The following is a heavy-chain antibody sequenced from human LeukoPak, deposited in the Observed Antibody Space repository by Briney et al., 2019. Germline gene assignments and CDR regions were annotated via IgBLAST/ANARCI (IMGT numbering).Heavy chain of an antibody. CDR1: GFTFSIYE. D-gene: IGHD3-10*01. V-gene: IGHV3-48*03. CDR2: ISGSGRTI. Sequence: GGSLRLSCAASGFTFSIYEMNWVRQAPGKGLEWVSYISGSGRTIYYADSVKGRFTISRDNAKNSVFLQMNSLQPEDTAVYWCARDRGSFDIWGRGTLVTVSS. J-gene: IGHJ2*01. CDR3: ARDRGSFDI.